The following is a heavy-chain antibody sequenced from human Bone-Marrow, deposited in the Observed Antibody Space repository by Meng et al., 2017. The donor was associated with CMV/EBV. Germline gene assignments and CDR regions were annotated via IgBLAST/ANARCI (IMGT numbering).Heavy chain of an antibody. CDR2: INPSGGST. CDR3: ARGGYQLLSIASSGFDP. J-gene: IGHJ5*02. D-gene: IGHD2-2*01. CDR1: GYTFTSYY. Sequence: ASVKVSCKASGYTFTSYYMHWVRQAPGQGLEWMGIINPSGGSTSYAQKFQGRVTMTRDTSTSTVYMELSSLRSEDTAVYYCARGGYQLLSIASSGFDPWGQRTLVTVSS. V-gene: IGHV1-46*01.